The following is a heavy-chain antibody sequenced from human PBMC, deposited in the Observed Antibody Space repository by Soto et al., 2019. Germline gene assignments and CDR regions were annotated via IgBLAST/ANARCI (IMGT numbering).Heavy chain of an antibody. CDR2: ISGYNGDT. J-gene: IGHJ5*02. CDR1: GYIFSSYG. V-gene: IGHV1-18*04. CDR3: ARDRLPGTVYSDVWGGCSRWFDP. D-gene: IGHD3-3*01. Sequence: QVPLVQSGPEVKKPGASVRVSCKASGYIFSSYGISWVRQAPGQGLEWMGWISGYNGDTQNAQKFQDRVTLTTDTPPTTAYMELRSLRSDDTAVDFCARDRLPGTVYSDVWGGCSRWFDPWGQGTLVTVSS.